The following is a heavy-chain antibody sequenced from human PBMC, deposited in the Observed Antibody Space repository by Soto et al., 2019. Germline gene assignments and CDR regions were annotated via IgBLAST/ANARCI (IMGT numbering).Heavy chain of an antibody. CDR1: GFTFSDYY. CDR3: AGGTTVTTGNKY. D-gene: IGHD4-17*01. V-gene: IGHV3-11*01. J-gene: IGHJ4*02. CDR2: ISSSGSTI. Sequence: QVQLVESGGGLVRPGRSLRLSCAASGFTFSDYYMNWIRQAPGKGLEWISYISSSGSTIYYADSVKGRFTISRDNAKNSLHLQMNSLRAEDTAVYYCAGGTTVTTGNKYWGQGTLVTVSS.